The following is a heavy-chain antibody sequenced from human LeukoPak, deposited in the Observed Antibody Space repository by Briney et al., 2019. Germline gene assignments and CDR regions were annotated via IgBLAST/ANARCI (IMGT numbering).Heavy chain of an antibody. CDR1: GFTFSTYT. CDR3: AKGGHYSFFDY. V-gene: IGHV3-30-3*01. D-gene: IGHD4-11*01. J-gene: IGHJ4*02. CDR2: ISYDGSSK. Sequence: GGSLRLSCAASGFTFSTYTMHWVRQAPGKGLEWVAVISYDGSSKYYADSVKGRFTISRDNSKNTLYLQMNSLRAEDTGIYYCAKGGHYSFFDYWGQGTLVTVSS.